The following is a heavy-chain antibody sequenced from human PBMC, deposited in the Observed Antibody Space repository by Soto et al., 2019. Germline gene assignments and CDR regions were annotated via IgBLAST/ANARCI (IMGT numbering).Heavy chain of an antibody. Sequence: GESLKISGKGSGYSVTSYWIGWVRQMPGKGLEWMGIIYPGDSDTRYSPSFQGQVTISADKSISTAYLQWSSLKASDTAIYYCARTAAAGKYYYGVDVWGQGTTVTVSS. J-gene: IGHJ6*02. CDR2: IYPGDSDT. D-gene: IGHD6-13*01. CDR1: GYSVTSYW. CDR3: ARTAAAGKYYYGVDV. V-gene: IGHV5-51*01.